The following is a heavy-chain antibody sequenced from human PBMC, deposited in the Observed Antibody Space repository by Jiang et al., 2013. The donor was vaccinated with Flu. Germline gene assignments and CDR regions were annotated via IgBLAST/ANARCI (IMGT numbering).Heavy chain of an antibody. CDR2: IYYSGST. D-gene: IGHD4-23*01. V-gene: IGHV4-59*01. Sequence: EWIGYIYYSGSTNYNPSLQSRVTISVDTSKNQFSLKLSSVTAADTAVYYCARYGQDYGGSRHAFDIWGQGTMVTVSS. CDR3: ARYGQDYGGSRHAFDI. J-gene: IGHJ3*02.